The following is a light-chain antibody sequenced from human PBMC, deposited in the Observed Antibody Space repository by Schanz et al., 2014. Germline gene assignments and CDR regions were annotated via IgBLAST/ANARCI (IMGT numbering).Light chain of an antibody. CDR1: HIVSSNY. CDR2: DAS. Sequence: EIVLTQSPSTLSLSPGERATLSCRASHIVSSNYLAWYQQRPGQAPRLLIYDASNRATGIPDRFSGSGSGTDFTLTISRLEPEDFAVYYCQQHGTLPVTFGQGTKVEIK. V-gene: IGKV3-20*01. CDR3: QQHGTLPVT. J-gene: IGKJ1*01.